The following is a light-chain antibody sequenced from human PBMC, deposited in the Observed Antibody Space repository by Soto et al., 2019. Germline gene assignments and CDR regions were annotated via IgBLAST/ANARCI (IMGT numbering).Light chain of an antibody. CDR3: HQYGSSPGT. CDR2: GAS. CDR1: QSVTSSY. J-gene: IGKJ1*01. Sequence: IVLYQSPRTLSSSPEKTATLHRRASQSVTSSYLAWYQQKPGQAPRLLICGASSRATDIPDRFSGGGSGTDFTLTISRLEPEDFAVYYCHQYGSSPGTFGPGTKVDIK. V-gene: IGKV3-20*01.